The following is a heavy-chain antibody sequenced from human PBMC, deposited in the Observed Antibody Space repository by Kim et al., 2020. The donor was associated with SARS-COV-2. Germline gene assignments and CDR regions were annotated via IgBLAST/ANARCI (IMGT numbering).Heavy chain of an antibody. D-gene: IGHD3-10*01. CDR2: IYYSGST. CDR1: GGSISSYY. Sequence: SETLSLTCTVSGGSISSYYWSWIRQPPGKGLEWIGYIYYSGSTNYNPSLKSRVTISVDTSKNQFSLKLSSVTAADTAVYYCAREGFGESPPRNDAFDIWG. V-gene: IGHV4-59*13. J-gene: IGHJ3*02. CDR3: AREGFGESPPRNDAFDI.